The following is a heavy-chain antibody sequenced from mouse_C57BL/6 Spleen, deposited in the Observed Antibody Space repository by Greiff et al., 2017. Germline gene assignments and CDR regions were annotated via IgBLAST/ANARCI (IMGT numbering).Heavy chain of an antibody. D-gene: IGHD1-1*01. Sequence: EVQLQESGGGLVQPGGSMKLSCVASGFTFSNYWMNWVRQSPEKGLEWVAQIRLKSDNYATHYAESVKGRFTISRDDSKSSVYLQMNNLRAEDTGIYYCTSFYYYGSSFYWGQGTTLTVSS. CDR3: TSFYYYGSSFY. J-gene: IGHJ2*01. CDR2: IRLKSDNYAT. CDR1: GFTFSNYW. V-gene: IGHV6-3*01.